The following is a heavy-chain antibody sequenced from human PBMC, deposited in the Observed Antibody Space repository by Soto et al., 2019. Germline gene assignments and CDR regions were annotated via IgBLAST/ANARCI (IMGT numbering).Heavy chain of an antibody. CDR1: GFDSSYYW. J-gene: IGHJ1*01. CDR2: IDPDGTTT. CDR3: ARGNRPSSAGTGAY. Sequence: GGSLRLSCALSGFDSSYYWIQWFRQSPGKGLEWVSRIDPDGTTTNYADSVKGRFSVSRDNAKKTIYLQMNSLTADDTALYYWARGNRPSSAGTGAYWGQGTLVTVS. V-gene: IGHV3-74*01. D-gene: IGHD1-1*01.